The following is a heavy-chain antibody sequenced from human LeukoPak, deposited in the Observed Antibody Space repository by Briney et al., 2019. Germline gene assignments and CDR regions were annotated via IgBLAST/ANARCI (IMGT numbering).Heavy chain of an antibody. CDR3: VNLGYCTTSSCQP. CDR2: ITSDGSGT. CDR1: GFTFNNYF. D-gene: IGHD2-2*01. J-gene: IGHJ4*02. Sequence: GGSLSLSCAASGFTFNNYFMHWVRQAPGKGLVWVSRITSDGSGTNYADSVKGRFTISRDNAKNTLYLQMNSLRVEDTAVYYCVNLGYCTTSSCQPWGQGTLVTVSS. V-gene: IGHV3-74*01.